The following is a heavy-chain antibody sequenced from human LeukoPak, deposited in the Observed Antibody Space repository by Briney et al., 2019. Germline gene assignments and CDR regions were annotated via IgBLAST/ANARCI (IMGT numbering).Heavy chain of an antibody. D-gene: IGHD5-24*01. V-gene: IGHV3-30-3*01. Sequence: HPGGSLRLSCAASGFTFSSYAMHWVRQAPGKGLEWVAVISYDGSNKYYADSVKGRFTISRDNSKNTLYLQMNSLRAEDTAVYYCAKVKWLQSEYFDYWGQGTLVTVSS. CDR2: ISYDGSNK. CDR3: AKVKWLQSEYFDY. CDR1: GFTFSSYA. J-gene: IGHJ4*02.